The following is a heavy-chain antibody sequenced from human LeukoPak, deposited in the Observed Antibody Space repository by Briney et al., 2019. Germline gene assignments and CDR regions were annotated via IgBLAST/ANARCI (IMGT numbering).Heavy chain of an antibody. J-gene: IGHJ4*02. CDR1: GFTFSSYW. V-gene: IGHV3-74*01. CDR3: ARDLSWYFDY. CDR2: INSDGSST. Sequence: GGSLRLSCAASGFTFSSYWMHWVRQAPGEGLVWVSRINSDGSSTSYADSVKGRFTISRDNAKNTLYLQMNSQRAEDTAVYYCARDLSWYFDYWGQGTLVTVSS. D-gene: IGHD2/OR15-2a*01.